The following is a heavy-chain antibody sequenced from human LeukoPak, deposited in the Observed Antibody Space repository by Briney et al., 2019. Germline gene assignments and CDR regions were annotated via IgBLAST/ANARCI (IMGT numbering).Heavy chain of an antibody. D-gene: IGHD6-13*01. CDR2: INHSGST. J-gene: IGHJ4*02. CDR3: ARHPSSSWYYFDY. V-gene: IGHV4-34*01. CDR1: GGSFSGYY. Sequence: SETLSLTCAVFGGSFSGYYWSWVRQPPGKGLEWIGEINHSGSTNINPPLRKGVIISVDTSKHQLYLKLNSVTAADAAVYYCARHPSSSWYYFDYWGQGTLVTVSS.